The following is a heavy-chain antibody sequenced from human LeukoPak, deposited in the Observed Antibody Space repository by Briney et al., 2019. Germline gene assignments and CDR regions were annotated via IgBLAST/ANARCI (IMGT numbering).Heavy chain of an antibody. J-gene: IGHJ4*02. D-gene: IGHD3-3*01. CDR2: IYYSGGT. CDR3: AMVHDIWN. CDR1: GGSISSYY. Sequence: SETLSLTCTVSGGSISSYYWSWIRQPPGKGLEWIGYIYYSGGTNYNPSLKSRVTISVDTSKNQFSLKLGSVTAADTAVYYCAMVHDIWNWGQGTLVTVSS. V-gene: IGHV4-59*01.